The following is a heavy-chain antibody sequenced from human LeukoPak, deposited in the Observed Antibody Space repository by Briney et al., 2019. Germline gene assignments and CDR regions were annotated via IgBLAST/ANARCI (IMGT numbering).Heavy chain of an antibody. V-gene: IGHV1-69*04. D-gene: IGHD4-17*01. J-gene: IGHJ5*02. CDR1: GGTFSSYA. CDR3: ARDSARDYGSYSWFDP. Sequence: TSVKVSCKASGGTFSSYAISWVRQAPGQGLEWMGRIIPILGIANYAQKFQGRVTITADKSTSTAYMELSSLRSEDTAVYYCARDSARDYGSYSWFDPWGQGTLVTVSS. CDR2: IIPILGIA.